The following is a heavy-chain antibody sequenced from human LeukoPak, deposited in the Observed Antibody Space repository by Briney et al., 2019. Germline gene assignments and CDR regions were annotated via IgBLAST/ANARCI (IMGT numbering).Heavy chain of an antibody. CDR2: IIPILGIA. D-gene: IGHD5-18*01. CDR3: ARAADTACGMDV. J-gene: IGHJ6*02. Sequence: SVKVSCKASGYTFTSYAISWVRQAPGQGLEWMGRIIPILGIANYAQKFQGRVTITADKSTSTAYMELSSLRSEDTAVYYCARAADTACGMDVWGQGTTVTVSS. V-gene: IGHV1-69*04. CDR1: GYTFTSYA.